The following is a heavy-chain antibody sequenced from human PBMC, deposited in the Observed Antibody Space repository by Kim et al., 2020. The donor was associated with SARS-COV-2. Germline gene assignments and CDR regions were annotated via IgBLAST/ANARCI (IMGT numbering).Heavy chain of an antibody. V-gene: IGHV3-11*01. Sequence: GGSLRLSCAASGFTFSDYYMSWIRQAPGKGLEWVSYISSSGSTIYYSDSVKGRFTISRDNAKNSLYLQMNSLRAEDTAVYYCAREIPWLSSGHYYYYGMDVWGQGTTVTVSS. J-gene: IGHJ6*02. CDR2: ISSSGSTI. CDR1: GFTFSDYY. CDR3: AREIPWLSSGHYYYYGMDV. D-gene: IGHD6-19*01.